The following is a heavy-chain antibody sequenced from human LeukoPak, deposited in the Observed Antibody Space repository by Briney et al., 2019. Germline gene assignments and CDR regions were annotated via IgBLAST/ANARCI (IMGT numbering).Heavy chain of an antibody. CDR2: ISAYNGNT. CDR3: ARERDIVGATLLTDY. J-gene: IGHJ4*02. CDR1: GYTFTSYG. D-gene: IGHD1-26*01. V-gene: IGHV1-18*01. Sequence: ATVKVSCKASGYTFTSYGISWVRQAPGQGLEWMGWISAYNGNTNYAQKLQGRVTMTTDTSTSTAYMELRSLRSDDTAVYYCARERDIVGATLLTDYWGQGTLVTVSP.